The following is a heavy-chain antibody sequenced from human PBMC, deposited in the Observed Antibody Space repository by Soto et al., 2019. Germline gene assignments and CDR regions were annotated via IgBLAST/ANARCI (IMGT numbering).Heavy chain of an antibody. CDR3: ARVLLNFSGSAHRWFEP. CDR1: GYIIANYA. V-gene: IGHV1-3*01. Sequence: CTSSGYIIANYAMQWVRQAPGQGLEWMGYINPGNGNTKYSQKFQGRLTISRDTSANTVYMDLSSLTSKDTAIYYCARVLLNFSGSAHRWFEPRGQRTQVTVAS. D-gene: IGHD3-10*01. J-gene: IGHJ5*02. CDR2: INPGNGNT.